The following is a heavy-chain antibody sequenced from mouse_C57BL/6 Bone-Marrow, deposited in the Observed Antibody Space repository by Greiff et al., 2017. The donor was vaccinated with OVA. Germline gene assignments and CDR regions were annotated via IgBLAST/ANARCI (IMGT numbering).Heavy chain of an antibody. Sequence: QVQLKQSGPELVKPGASVKISCKASGYAFSSSWMNWVKQRPGKGLEWIGRIYPGDGDTNYNGKFKGKATLTADKSSSTAYMQLSSLTSEDSAVYVCAREGVITNAMDYWGQGTSVTVSS. CDR1: GYAFSSSW. V-gene: IGHV1-82*01. D-gene: IGHD2-4*01. CDR2: IYPGDGDT. CDR3: AREGVITNAMDY. J-gene: IGHJ4*01.